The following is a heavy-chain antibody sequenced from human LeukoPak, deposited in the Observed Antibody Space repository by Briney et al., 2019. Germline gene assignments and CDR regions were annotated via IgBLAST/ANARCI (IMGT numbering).Heavy chain of an antibody. J-gene: IGHJ4*01. Sequence: SETLSLTCTVSGASITSGSYYWTWIRQAGGKGPEWIGRIYTSGKTYYHPSLQSRVTISLDTSKNQISLRLDSVTATDTAVFYCARGSIGVVGTSLLDYWGHGTLVTVSS. CDR1: GASITSGSYY. D-gene: IGHD6-19*01. V-gene: IGHV4-61*02. CDR2: IYTSGKT. CDR3: ARGSIGVVGTSLLDY.